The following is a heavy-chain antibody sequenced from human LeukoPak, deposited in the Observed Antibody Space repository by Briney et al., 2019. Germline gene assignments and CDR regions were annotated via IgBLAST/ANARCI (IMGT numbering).Heavy chain of an antibody. D-gene: IGHD1-26*01. J-gene: IGHJ4*02. CDR2: ISYDGSNK. CDR3: AKDTYSTSPYYFDY. V-gene: IGHV3-30-3*01. Sequence: GGTLRLSCQASGFTFSSYAMHWVRQAPGQGLEWVAVISYDGSNKYYADSVKGRFTISRDNPKNTLYLQMNSLIAEDTAVYYCAKDTYSTSPYYFDYWGQGTLVTVSS. CDR1: GFTFSSYA.